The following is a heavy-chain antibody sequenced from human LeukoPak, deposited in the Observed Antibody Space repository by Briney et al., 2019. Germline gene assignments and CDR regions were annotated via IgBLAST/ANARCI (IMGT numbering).Heavy chain of an antibody. Sequence: SETLSLTCTVSGGSISSYYWSWIRQPPGKGLEWIGYIYYTGSTNYNPSLKSRVTISVDTSKNQFSLKLSSVTAADTAVYYCARRRRNMYWFDPWGQGTLVTVSS. CDR2: IYYTGST. V-gene: IGHV4-59*08. D-gene: IGHD1-14*01. CDR1: GGSISSYY. J-gene: IGHJ5*02. CDR3: ARRRRNMYWFDP.